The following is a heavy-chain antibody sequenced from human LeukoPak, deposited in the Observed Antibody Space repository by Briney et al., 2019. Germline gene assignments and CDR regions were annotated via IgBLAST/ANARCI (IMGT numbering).Heavy chain of an antibody. CDR1: GGSISNYY. J-gene: IGHJ4*02. D-gene: IGHD3-10*01. Sequence: SETLSLTCTVSGGSISNYYWSWIRQPPGKGLEWIGHIYYSGATKYNPSLKSRITISVDTSKNQFSLMLRSVTAADTAVYYCARFGITVVRGGKYYFDYWGQGTLVTVSS. CDR2: IYYSGAT. CDR3: ARFGITVVRGGKYYFDY. V-gene: IGHV4-59*08.